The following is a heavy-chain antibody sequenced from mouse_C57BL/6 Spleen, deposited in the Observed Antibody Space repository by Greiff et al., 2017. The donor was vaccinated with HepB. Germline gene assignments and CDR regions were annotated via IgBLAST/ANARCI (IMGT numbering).Heavy chain of an antibody. CDR2: IDPSDSYT. D-gene: IGHD3-2*02. V-gene: IGHV1-59*01. CDR1: GYTFTSYW. J-gene: IGHJ4*01. Sequence: VQLQQPGAELVRPGTSVKLSCKASGYTFTSYWMHWVKQRPGQGLEWIGVIDPSDSYTNYNQKFKGKATLTVDTSSSTAYMQLSSLTSEDSAVYYCAGTAQGYAMDYWGQGTSVTVSS. CDR3: AGTAQGYAMDY.